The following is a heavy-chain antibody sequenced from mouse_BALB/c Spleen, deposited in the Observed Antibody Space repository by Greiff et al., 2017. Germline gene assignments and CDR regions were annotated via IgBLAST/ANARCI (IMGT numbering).Heavy chain of an antibody. Sequence: EVQLQESGGGLVKPGGSLKLSCAASGFTFSDYYMYWVRQTPEKRLEWVATISDGGSYTYYPDSVKGRFTISRDNAKNNLYLQMSSLKSEDTAMYYCARGGKDYDQAWFAYWGQGTLVTVSA. CDR1: GFTFSDYY. CDR3: ARGGKDYDQAWFAY. J-gene: IGHJ3*01. V-gene: IGHV5-4*02. CDR2: ISDGGSYT. D-gene: IGHD2-4*01.